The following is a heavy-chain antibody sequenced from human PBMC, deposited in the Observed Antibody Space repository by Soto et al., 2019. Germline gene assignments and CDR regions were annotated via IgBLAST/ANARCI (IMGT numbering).Heavy chain of an antibody. V-gene: IGHV4-59*08. CDR1: GGSISSYY. CDR2: IYYSGST. CDR3: ARCITGTTSPFDY. Sequence: SETLSLTCTVSGGSISSYYWSWIRQPPGKGLEWIGYIYYSGSTNYNPSLKSRVTISVDTSKNQFSLKLSSVTAADTAVYYCARCITGTTSPFDYWGQGTLVTVSS. D-gene: IGHD1-7*01. J-gene: IGHJ4*02.